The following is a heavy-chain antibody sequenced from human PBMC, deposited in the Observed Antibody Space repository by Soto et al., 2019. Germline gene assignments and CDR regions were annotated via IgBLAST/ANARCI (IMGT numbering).Heavy chain of an antibody. CDR2: ISAYNGNT. D-gene: IGHD3-10*01. CDR1: GYTFTTYG. Sequence: QVQLVQSGAEVKKPGASVKVYCKTSGYTFTTYGVSWVRQAPGQGLEWMGWISAYNGNTNYAQKLQGRVTMTTDTSTSTAYMELRGLRSDDTAVYYCARDRYYYGSGSYYISWFDPWGQGTLVTVSS. V-gene: IGHV1-18*04. CDR3: ARDRYYYGSGSYYISWFDP. J-gene: IGHJ5*02.